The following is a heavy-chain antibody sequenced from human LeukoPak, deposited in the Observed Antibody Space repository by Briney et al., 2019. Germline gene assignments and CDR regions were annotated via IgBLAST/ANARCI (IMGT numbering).Heavy chain of an antibody. J-gene: IGHJ4*02. Sequence: MSSETLSLTCTVSGDSISSYYWSWIRQPPGKGLEWIGYIYYSGSTNYNPSLKSRVTISVDTSKNQFSLKLNSVTAADTAVYYCTRGAGWLIDYWGQGILVTVSS. CDR3: TRGAGWLIDY. V-gene: IGHV4-59*01. D-gene: IGHD3-16*01. CDR1: GDSISSYY. CDR2: IYYSGST.